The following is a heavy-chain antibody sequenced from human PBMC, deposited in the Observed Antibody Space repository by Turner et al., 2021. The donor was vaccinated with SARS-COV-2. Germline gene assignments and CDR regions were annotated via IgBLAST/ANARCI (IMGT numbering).Heavy chain of an antibody. CDR2: VSGTGSST. D-gene: IGHD3-9*01. Sequence: EVQVLESGGRLVQPGGSLRLYCAASGFTFSDYAMSWVRQAPGKGLQWFSTVSGTGSSTYYADSVKGRFSISRDNSKNTLYLQLISLRADDTAVYYCAKSIPSTGFVFDYWGQGTLVTVSS. J-gene: IGHJ4*02. CDR3: AKSIPSTGFVFDY. CDR1: GFTFSDYA. V-gene: IGHV3-23*01.